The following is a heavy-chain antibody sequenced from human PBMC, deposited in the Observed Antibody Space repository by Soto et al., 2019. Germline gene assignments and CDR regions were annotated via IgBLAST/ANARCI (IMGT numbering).Heavy chain of an antibody. CDR1: GGFVSSGSYY. V-gene: IGHV4-34*01. D-gene: IGHD1-1*01. CDR2: MSHSGGT. J-gene: IGHJ3*02. CDR3: ARVERGTATTVVDACDI. Sequence: QVQLQQWGAGLLKPSETLSLTCAVYGGFVSSGSYYWSWIRQPPGKGLEWIGEMSHSGGTHFNPSRKSRVTMSVDTSKNQFSLKMSSVTAADTALYYCARVERGTATTVVDACDIWGPGTMVTVSS.